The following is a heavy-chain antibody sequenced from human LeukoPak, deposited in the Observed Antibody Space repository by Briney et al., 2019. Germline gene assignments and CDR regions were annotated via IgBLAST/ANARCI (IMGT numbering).Heavy chain of an antibody. V-gene: IGHV3-21*01. Sequence: PGGSLRLSCVASGFTFSSYAMSWVRQAPGKGLEWVSSIRSSTTYVYHADSVKGRFTISRDNAKKSLYLQMNSLRAEDTAVYYCARHLSGVTGYTYGRGIDYWGQGTLVTVSS. CDR2: IRSSTTYV. CDR3: ARHLSGVTGYTYGRGIDY. CDR1: GFTFSSYA. J-gene: IGHJ4*02. D-gene: IGHD5-18*01.